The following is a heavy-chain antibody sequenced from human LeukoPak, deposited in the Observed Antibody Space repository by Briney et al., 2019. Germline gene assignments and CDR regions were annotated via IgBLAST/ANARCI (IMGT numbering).Heavy chain of an antibody. Sequence: PGGSLRLSCAASGFTFSDYAMSWVRQAPGKGLEWVSGIRSSGDSTYYADSVKGRFTVSRDNSKNMLYLQMNSVRDEDTAVYYCGAGRTAIWGQGTLVTVSS. CDR2: IRSSGDST. J-gene: IGHJ4*02. D-gene: IGHD1-14*01. CDR3: GAGRTAI. V-gene: IGHV3-23*01. CDR1: GFTFSDYA.